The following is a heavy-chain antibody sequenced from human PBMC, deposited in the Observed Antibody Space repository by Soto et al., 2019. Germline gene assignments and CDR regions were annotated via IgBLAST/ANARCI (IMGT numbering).Heavy chain of an antibody. CDR1: GYTLTELS. Sequence: ASVKVSCKVSGYTLTELSMHWVRQAPGKGLEWMGGFDPEDGETIYAQKFQGRVTMTEDTSTDTAYMELSSLRSEDTAVYYCAIYNPHPPGITIFGVVIPGGRDRYFDYWGQGTLVTVSS. D-gene: IGHD3-3*01. CDR2: FDPEDGET. CDR3: AIYNPHPPGITIFGVVIPGGRDRYFDY. J-gene: IGHJ4*02. V-gene: IGHV1-24*01.